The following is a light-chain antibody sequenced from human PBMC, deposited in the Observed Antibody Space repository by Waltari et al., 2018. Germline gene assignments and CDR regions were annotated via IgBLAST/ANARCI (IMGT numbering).Light chain of an antibody. Sequence: DIQLTQSPSFLSASVGDRVTITCRASQGINSYLAWYQQKPGRAPKLLIYAASTLQSGVPSRFSGSESGTEFTLTISSLQPEDFATYYCQRLNGYPVTFGGGTKVGIK. CDR2: AAS. CDR1: QGINSY. CDR3: QRLNGYPVT. V-gene: IGKV1-9*01. J-gene: IGKJ4*01.